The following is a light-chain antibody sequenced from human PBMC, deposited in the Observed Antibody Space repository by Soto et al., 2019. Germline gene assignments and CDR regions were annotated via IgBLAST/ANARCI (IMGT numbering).Light chain of an antibody. CDR3: QQYNSYSYT. V-gene: IGKV1-5*03. Sequence: GDRVTITCRASQSISTYLAWYQQKPGKAPKLLIYKASALHTGVPSRFSGSGSGTEFALTISSLQPDDFATYYCQQYNSYSYTFGQGTRLEIK. CDR1: QSISTY. CDR2: KAS. J-gene: IGKJ5*01.